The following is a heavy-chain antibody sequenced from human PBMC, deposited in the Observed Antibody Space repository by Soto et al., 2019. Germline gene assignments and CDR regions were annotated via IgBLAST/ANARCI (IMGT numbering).Heavy chain of an antibody. Sequence: QVQLVQSGAEVKEPGSSVKVSCKASGGTFSSYAISWVRQAPGQGLEWMGGIIPLFRTPDYAQKFQGRVTITADEPTSTAYMELSSLRFDDTAVYYCARDNDRLQLGGNYCYIMDVWGQGTTITVSS. J-gene: IGHJ6*02. CDR3: ARDNDRLQLGGNYCYIMDV. CDR1: GGTFSSYA. V-gene: IGHV1-69*12. D-gene: IGHD4-4*01. CDR2: IIPLFRTP.